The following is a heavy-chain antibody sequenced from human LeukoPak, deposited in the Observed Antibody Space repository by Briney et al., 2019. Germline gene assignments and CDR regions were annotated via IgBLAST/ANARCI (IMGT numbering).Heavy chain of an antibody. D-gene: IGHD2-21*02. CDR1: GFTFTNYA. V-gene: IGHV3-30-3*01. CDR2: ISYDGSNK. CDR3: ARDYDLDMVVTAIYWYFDL. J-gene: IGHJ2*01. Sequence: GGSLRLSCAASGFTFTNYAMHWVRQAPGKGLEWVAVISYDGSNKYYADSVKGRFTISRDNSKNTLYLQMNSLRAEDTAVYYCARDYDLDMVVTAIYWYFDLWGRGTLVTVSS.